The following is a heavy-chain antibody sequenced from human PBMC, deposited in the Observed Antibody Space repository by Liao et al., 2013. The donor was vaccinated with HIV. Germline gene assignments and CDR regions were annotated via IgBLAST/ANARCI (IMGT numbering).Heavy chain of an antibody. J-gene: IGHJ5*02. V-gene: IGHV4-61*02. CDR1: GGSISSSSYY. CDR2: IYTSGST. CDR3: ARGGLLRPNWFDP. D-gene: IGHD2-15*01. Sequence: QLQLQESGPGLVKPSETLSLTCTVSGGSISSSSYYWSWIRQPAGKGLEWIGRIYTSGSTNYNPSLKSRVTISVDTSKNQFSLKLSSVTAADTAVYYCARGGLLRPNWFDPWGQGTLVTVSS.